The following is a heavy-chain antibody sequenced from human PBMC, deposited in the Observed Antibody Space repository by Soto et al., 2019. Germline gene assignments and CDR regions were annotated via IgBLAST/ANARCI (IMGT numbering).Heavy chain of an antibody. Sequence: QVQLVESGGGVVQPGTSLRLSCAASGFTFSRYGIHWVRQAPDKGLEWVAVTWSGGRAEYYADSVRGRFTISRDNSKTTVYLHMNSLKFEDTAVYYCAKDDDTSSHYSLLDFRGQGTLVTVSS. CDR2: TWSGGRAE. CDR3: AKDDDTSSHYSLLDF. D-gene: IGHD3-22*01. V-gene: IGHV3-33*06. CDR1: GFTFSRYG. J-gene: IGHJ4*02.